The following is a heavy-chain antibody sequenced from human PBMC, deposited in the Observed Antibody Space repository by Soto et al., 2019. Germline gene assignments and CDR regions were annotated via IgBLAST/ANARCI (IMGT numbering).Heavy chain of an antibody. V-gene: IGHV3-23*01. J-gene: IGHJ4*02. CDR2: ISGSGGST. D-gene: IGHD5-18*01. CDR1: GFTFSSYA. Sequence: EVQLLESGGGLVQPGGSLRLSCAASGFTFSSYAMSWVRQAPGKGLEWVSAISGSGGSTYYADSVKGRFTISRDNSKNTLYLQMNSLRAEDTAVYYCATASRRGYSYGCAPYYFDYWGQGALVTVSS. CDR3: ATASRRGYSYGCAPYYFDY.